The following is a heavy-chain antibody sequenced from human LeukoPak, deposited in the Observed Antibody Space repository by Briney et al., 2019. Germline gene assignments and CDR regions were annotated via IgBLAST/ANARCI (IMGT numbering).Heavy chain of an antibody. CDR3: ARRHASSSRDY. J-gene: IGHJ4*02. D-gene: IGHD6-6*01. CDR2: IKQDGSDK. Sequence: GGSLRLSCAASGFTFSNYWMSWVRQAPGKGLEWVANIKQDGSDKYYVDSAKGRFTISRDNAKNSLYLQMNSLRAEDTAVCYCARRHASSSRDYWGQGTLVTVSS. CDR1: GFTFSNYW. V-gene: IGHV3-7*01.